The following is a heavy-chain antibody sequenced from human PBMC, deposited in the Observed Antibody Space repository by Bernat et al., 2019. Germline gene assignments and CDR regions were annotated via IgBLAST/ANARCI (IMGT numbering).Heavy chain of an antibody. CDR3: TREDLYDFWSGYYYYFDY. V-gene: IGHV3-49*04. CDR1: GFTFVDYA. CDR2: IRSKASGGTT. D-gene: IGHD3-3*01. J-gene: IGHJ4*02. Sequence: EVQLVESGGGLVQPGRSLRLSCTASGFTFVDYAMSWVRQAPGKGLEWVGFIRSKASGGTTEDAASVKGRFTISRDDSKSIAYLQMNSLKTEDTAVYYCTREDLYDFWSGYYYYFDYWGQGTLVTVSS.